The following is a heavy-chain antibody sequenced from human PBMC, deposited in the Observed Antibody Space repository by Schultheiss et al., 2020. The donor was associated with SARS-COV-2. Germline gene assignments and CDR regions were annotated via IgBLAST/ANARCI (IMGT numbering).Heavy chain of an antibody. CDR3: ARAPSKVMVYASSP. J-gene: IGHJ5*02. Sequence: GGSLRLSCAASGFTFSSYWMSWVRQAPGKGLEWVANIKQDGSEKYYVDSVKGRFTISRDNAKNSLYLQMNSLRAEDTAVYYCARAPSKVMVYASSPWGQGTLVTVSS. V-gene: IGHV3-7*03. CDR2: IKQDGSEK. CDR1: GFTFSSYW. D-gene: IGHD2-8*01.